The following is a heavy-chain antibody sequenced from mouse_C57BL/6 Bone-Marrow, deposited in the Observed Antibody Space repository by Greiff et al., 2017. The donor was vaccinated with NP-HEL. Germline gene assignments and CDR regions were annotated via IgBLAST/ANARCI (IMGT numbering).Heavy chain of an antibody. CDR3: ARGGLRRYFDV. CDR2: ISYSGST. J-gene: IGHJ1*03. D-gene: IGHD2-4*01. V-gene: IGHV3-8*01. Sequence: EVMLVESGPGLAKPSQTLSLTCSVTGYSITSDYWTWIRKFPGNKLEYMGYISYSGSTYYNPSLKSRISITRDTSKNQYYLQLNSVTTEDTATYYCARGGLRRYFDVWGTGTTVTVSS. CDR1: GYSITSDY.